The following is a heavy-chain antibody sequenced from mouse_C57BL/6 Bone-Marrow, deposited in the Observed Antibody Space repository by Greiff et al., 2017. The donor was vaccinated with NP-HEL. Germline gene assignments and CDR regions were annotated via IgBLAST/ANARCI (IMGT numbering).Heavy chain of an antibody. V-gene: IGHV1-7*01. CDR2: INPSSGYT. CDR1: GYTFTSYW. J-gene: IGHJ2*01. Sequence: QVQLQQPGAELAKPGASVQLSCKASGYTFTSYWMHWVKQRPGQGLEWIGYINPSSGYTNYNQKFKDKATLTADKSSSTAYMQLSSLTSEDSAVYYCAKCAPSWDGEDYWGQGTTITVTS. D-gene: IGHD4-1*01. CDR3: AKCAPSWDGEDY.